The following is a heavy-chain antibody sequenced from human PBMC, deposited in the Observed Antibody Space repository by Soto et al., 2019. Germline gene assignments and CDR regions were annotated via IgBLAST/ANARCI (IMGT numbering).Heavy chain of an antibody. V-gene: IGHV3-48*01. CDR2: ISSTSSTI. Sequence: GGSLRLSCAASGFTFSSYSMNWVRQAPGKGLEWVSYISSTSSTIYYADSVRGRFTISRDNGKNSLFLQMNSLRAEDTAVYYCAREPAVDVWGKGTTVTVSS. J-gene: IGHJ6*04. CDR1: GFTFSSYS. CDR3: AREPAVDV.